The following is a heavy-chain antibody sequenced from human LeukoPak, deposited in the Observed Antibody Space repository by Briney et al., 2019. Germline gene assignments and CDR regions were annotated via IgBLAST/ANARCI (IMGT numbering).Heavy chain of an antibody. Sequence: GESLKISCQVSGYYFTVHWIAWVRQMPGKGLEWMGIIYPGDSDTRYSPSFQGQVTISADKSFSTAYLQWSSLKASDTAIYYCARARVPRRAAYFEYWGQGTLVTISS. J-gene: IGHJ4*02. D-gene: IGHD2-15*01. V-gene: IGHV5-51*01. CDR2: IYPGDSDT. CDR1: GYYFTVHW. CDR3: ARARVPRRAAYFEY.